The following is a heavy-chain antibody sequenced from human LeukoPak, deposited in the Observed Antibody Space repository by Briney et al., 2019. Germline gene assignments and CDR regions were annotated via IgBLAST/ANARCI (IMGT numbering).Heavy chain of an antibody. Sequence: PGGSLRLSCAASGFTFSSYAMSWIRQPPGKGLEWIGSIYYGGNTYYTPSLRSRVTISVDTSKKQFSLRLSSVTAADTAVYYCARHDSSGSYPLDELDVWGQGTMVTVSS. CDR1: GFTFSSYA. V-gene: IGHV4-39*01. D-gene: IGHD3-22*01. CDR2: IYYGGNT. J-gene: IGHJ3*01. CDR3: ARHDSSGSYPLDELDV.